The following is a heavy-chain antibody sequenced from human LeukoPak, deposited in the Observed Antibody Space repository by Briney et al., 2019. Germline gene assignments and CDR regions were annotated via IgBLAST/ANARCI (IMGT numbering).Heavy chain of an antibody. CDR3: ASNRILWLRASFDI. J-gene: IGHJ3*02. Sequence: SETLSLTCAVYGGSFSSYYWSWIRQPPGKGLEWIGEINHSGSTNYNPSLKSRVTISVDTSKNQFSLKLSSVTAADTAVYYCASNRILWLRASFDIWGRGTMVTVSS. D-gene: IGHD5-12*01. CDR2: INHSGST. V-gene: IGHV4-34*01. CDR1: GGSFSSYY.